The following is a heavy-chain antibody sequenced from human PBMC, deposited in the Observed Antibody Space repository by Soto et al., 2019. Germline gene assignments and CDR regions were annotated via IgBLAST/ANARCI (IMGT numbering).Heavy chain of an antibody. CDR3: AREHDSRGPAFDI. Sequence: ASVKVSCKTSGYTFTSYYMHWVRQAPGQGLEWMGIINPSGGSTIYAQKFQGRVTMTRDTSTSTVYMELSSLRSEGTAVYYCAREHDSRGPAFDIWGQGTMVTVSS. CDR2: INPSGGST. V-gene: IGHV1-46*01. D-gene: IGHD3-22*01. J-gene: IGHJ3*02. CDR1: GYTFTSYY.